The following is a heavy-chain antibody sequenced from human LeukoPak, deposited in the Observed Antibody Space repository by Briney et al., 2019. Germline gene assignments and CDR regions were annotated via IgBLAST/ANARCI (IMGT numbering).Heavy chain of an antibody. Sequence: GGSLRLSCAASGFTVSSNYMSWVRQAPGKGLEWVSYISSSSSTIYYADSVKGRFTISRDNAKNSLYLQMNSLRDEDTAVYYCARDGMVRGVIIWDAFDIWGQGTMVTVSS. V-gene: IGHV3-48*02. J-gene: IGHJ3*02. CDR3: ARDGMVRGVIIWDAFDI. CDR2: ISSSSSTI. CDR1: GFTVSSNY. D-gene: IGHD3-10*01.